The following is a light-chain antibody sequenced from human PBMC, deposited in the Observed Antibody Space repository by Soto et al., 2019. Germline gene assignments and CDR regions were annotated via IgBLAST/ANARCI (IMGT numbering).Light chain of an antibody. Sequence: QSALTQPASVSGSPGQSITISCTGTSSAVGSYNLVSWYQQHPGKAPKLMIYEVSKRPSGVSNRFSCSKSGNTASLTISGLQAEDESDYYCCSYAGSSTFVVFGGGTKLTVL. J-gene: IGLJ2*01. CDR3: CSYAGSSTFVV. CDR1: SSAVGSYNL. CDR2: EVS. V-gene: IGLV2-23*02.